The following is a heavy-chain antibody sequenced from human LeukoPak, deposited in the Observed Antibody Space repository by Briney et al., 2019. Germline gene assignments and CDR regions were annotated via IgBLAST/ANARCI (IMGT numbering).Heavy chain of an antibody. Sequence: SETLSLTCNVSGDSIGSSSYYWGWIRQTPEKGLEWIGSIFYSGSTYYTPSLKSLVTMSLDTSKNQSSLRLTSVTAADTAVYYCARQVAIVEPTDPNWFDSWGQGTLVTVSS. D-gene: IGHD1-26*01. CDR1: GDSIGSSSYY. CDR2: IFYSGST. J-gene: IGHJ5*01. CDR3: ARQVAIVEPTDPNWFDS. V-gene: IGHV4-39*07.